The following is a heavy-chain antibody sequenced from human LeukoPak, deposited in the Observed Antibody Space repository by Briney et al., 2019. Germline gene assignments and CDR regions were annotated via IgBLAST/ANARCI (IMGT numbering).Heavy chain of an antibody. J-gene: IGHJ4*02. Sequence: PGRSLRLSCAASGFTFSDYWIHWVRQAPGKWLVWVSRINTDGSITNYADSVKGRFTISRDNAKNTLYLQMSSLRAEDTAVYYCARDRGPRTGFMVREAYDYWGQGTLVTVSS. CDR3: ARDRGPRTGFMVREAYDY. CDR2: INTDGSIT. CDR1: GFTFSDYW. V-gene: IGHV3-74*01. D-gene: IGHD3-10*01.